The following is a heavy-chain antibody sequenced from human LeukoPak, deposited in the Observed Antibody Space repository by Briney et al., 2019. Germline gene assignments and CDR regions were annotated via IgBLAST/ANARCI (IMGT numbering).Heavy chain of an antibody. CDR3: AKALSIAVAGTGVLYFDY. J-gene: IGHJ4*02. Sequence: GGSLRLSCAASGFTFSSYGMHRVRQAPGKGLEWVAVIWYDGSNKYYADSVKGRFTISRDNSKNTLYLQMNSLRAEDTAVYYCAKALSIAVAGTGVLYFDYWGQGTLVTVSS. CDR1: GFTFSSYG. CDR2: IWYDGSNK. V-gene: IGHV3-33*06. D-gene: IGHD6-19*01.